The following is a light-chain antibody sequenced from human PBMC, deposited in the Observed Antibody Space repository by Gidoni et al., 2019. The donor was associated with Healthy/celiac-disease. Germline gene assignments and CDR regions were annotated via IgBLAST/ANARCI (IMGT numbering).Light chain of an antibody. Sequence: DLLLTYFPLYLPVTPGVPASISCRSSQSILLSNGYNYLDWYLHEPGQSPQLLIYLGSNRASGVPDRCSGSGSGTDFTLKISRVEDEDVEVCYCMQGLQTPWTFGQGTKVEIK. J-gene: IGKJ1*01. CDR1: QSILLSNGYNY. CDR3: MQGLQTPWT. V-gene: IGKV2-28*01. CDR2: LGS.